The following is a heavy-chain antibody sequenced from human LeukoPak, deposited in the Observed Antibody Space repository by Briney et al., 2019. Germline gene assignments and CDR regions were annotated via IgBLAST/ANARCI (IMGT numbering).Heavy chain of an antibody. D-gene: IGHD5-18*01. Sequence: ASVKVSCKASGYTFTIYYMHWVRQAPGQGLEWMGIINPSGGSPSYAQKFQGRVTMTRDTSTSTVYMELSSLRSDDTAVYYCARSGYSYGYDYYYYMDVWGKGTTVTVSS. V-gene: IGHV1-46*01. CDR2: INPSGGSP. CDR3: ARSGYSYGYDYYYYMDV. CDR1: GYTFTIYY. J-gene: IGHJ6*03.